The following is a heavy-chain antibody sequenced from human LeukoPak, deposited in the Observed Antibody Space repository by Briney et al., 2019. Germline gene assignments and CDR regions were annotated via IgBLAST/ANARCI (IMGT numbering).Heavy chain of an antibody. D-gene: IGHD3-10*01. CDR2: IVVGSGNT. Sequence: SVKVSCKASGFTFTSSAVQWVRQARGQRLEWIGWIVVGSGNTNYAQKFQERVTITRDMPTSTAYMELSSLRSEDTAVYYCAAVPHYMVRGVIRNDYWGQGTLVTVSS. J-gene: IGHJ4*02. V-gene: IGHV1-58*01. CDR3: AAVPHYMVRGVIRNDY. CDR1: GFTFTSSA.